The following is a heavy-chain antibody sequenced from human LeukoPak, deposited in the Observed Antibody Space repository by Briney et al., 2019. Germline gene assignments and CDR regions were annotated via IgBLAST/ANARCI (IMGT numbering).Heavy chain of an antibody. V-gene: IGHV1-46*01. J-gene: IGHJ5*02. D-gene: IGHD6-19*01. CDR1: GYTFTRYY. Sequence: GASVKVSCKASGYTFTRYYIHWVRQAPGQGLEWMGIINPSGGTTSYAQKFQGRVTLTRDTSRSTVYMELSSLRSEDTAVYYCARERGVAVAGEGVDPWGQGTLVTVSS. CDR3: ARERGVAVAGEGVDP. CDR2: INPSGGTT.